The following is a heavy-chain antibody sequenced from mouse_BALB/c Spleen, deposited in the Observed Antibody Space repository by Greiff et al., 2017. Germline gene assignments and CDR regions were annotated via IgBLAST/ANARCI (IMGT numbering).Heavy chain of an antibody. CDR3: ARSEALTGPAWFAY. CDR1: GFTFSSFG. Sequence: EVKLMESGGGLVQPGGSRKLSCAASGFTFSSFGMHWVRQAPEKGLEWVAYISSGSSTIYYADTVKGRFTISRDNPKNTLFLQMTSLRSEDTAMYYCARSEALTGPAWFAYWGQGTLVTVSA. CDR2: ISSGSSTI. J-gene: IGHJ3*01. V-gene: IGHV5-17*02. D-gene: IGHD4-1*01.